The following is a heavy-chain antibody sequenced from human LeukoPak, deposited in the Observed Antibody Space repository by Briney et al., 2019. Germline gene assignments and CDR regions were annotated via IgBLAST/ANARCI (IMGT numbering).Heavy chain of an antibody. Sequence: GASVKVSCKVSEYTLIELSMHWVRQAPGKGSEWLGGFDPEDGEIIYAQKLQGRVTMSDDTSTDTAHMELGSLRSDDTAVHYCAADRGDYSGSYWTAFDIWGQGTMVTVSS. CDR1: EYTLIELS. D-gene: IGHD1-26*01. CDR2: FDPEDGEI. V-gene: IGHV1-24*01. J-gene: IGHJ3*02. CDR3: AADRGDYSGSYWTAFDI.